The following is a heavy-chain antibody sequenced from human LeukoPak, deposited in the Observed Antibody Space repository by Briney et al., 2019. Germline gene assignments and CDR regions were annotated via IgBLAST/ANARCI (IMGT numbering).Heavy chain of an antibody. CDR2: ISSSGSTI. V-gene: IGHV3-11*01. D-gene: IGHD3-10*01. J-gene: IGHJ4*02. Sequence: GGSLRLSCAASGFTFSDYYMSWIRQAPGKGLEWVSYISSSGSTIYYADSVKGRFTISRDNAKNSLYLQMNSLRAEDTAVYYCARDLPTMVRGVSPRGYYFDYWGQGTLVTVSS. CDR3: ARDLPTMVRGVSPRGYYFDY. CDR1: GFTFSDYY.